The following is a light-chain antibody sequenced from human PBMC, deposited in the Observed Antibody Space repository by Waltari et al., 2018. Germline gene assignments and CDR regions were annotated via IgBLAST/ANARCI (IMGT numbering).Light chain of an antibody. CDR2: EVS. Sequence: QSALTQPASVSGSPGQSITISCTGTSSDAGSYNLVSWYQQPPGKAPKLMIYEVSKRPSGVSNRFSGSKSGNTASLTISGLQAEDEADYYCCSYAGSSTVVFGGGTKLTVL. CDR1: SSDAGSYNL. V-gene: IGLV2-23*02. CDR3: CSYAGSSTVV. J-gene: IGLJ2*01.